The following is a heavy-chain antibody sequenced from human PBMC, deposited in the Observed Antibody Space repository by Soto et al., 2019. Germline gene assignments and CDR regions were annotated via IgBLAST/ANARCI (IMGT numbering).Heavy chain of an antibody. CDR3: ARSSPHSGSFMPIFDY. CDR1: GYTFTNYA. V-gene: IGHV1-18*01. CDR2: INVYIDKT. Sequence: ASVNVSCKASGYTFTNYAVTWVRQAPGQGLEWMGWINVYIDKTKDAQKFQGRVTVSTDKATNTAYMELSSLTSDDTAVYYCARSSPHSGSFMPIFDYWGQGTLVTVSS. J-gene: IGHJ4*02. D-gene: IGHD2-2*01.